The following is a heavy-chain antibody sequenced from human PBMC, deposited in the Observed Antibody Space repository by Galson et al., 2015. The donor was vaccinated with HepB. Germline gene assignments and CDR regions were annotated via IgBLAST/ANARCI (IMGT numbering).Heavy chain of an antibody. CDR1: GFTFSSYN. D-gene: IGHD1-1*01. J-gene: IGHJ2*01. CDR3: ARDRYERYFDL. V-gene: IGHV3-21*01. Sequence: SLRLSCAASGFTFSSYNINWVRQAPGKGLEWVASISSGGSYIYYADSVKGRFTISRDNAKDSLYLQMNSLRAEDTAVYYCARDRYERYFDLWGRGTLVTVSS. CDR2: ISSGGSYI.